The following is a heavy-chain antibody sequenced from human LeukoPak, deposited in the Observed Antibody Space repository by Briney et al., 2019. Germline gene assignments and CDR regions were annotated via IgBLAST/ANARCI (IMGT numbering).Heavy chain of an antibody. CDR2: IYHSGST. CDR1: GYSISSGYY. J-gene: IGHJ4*02. CDR3: ARQQRGDIVVVPAAPTLFDY. D-gene: IGHD2-2*01. Sequence: SETLSLTCAVSGYSISSGYYWGWIRRPPGKGLVWIGSIYHSGSTNYYTSLKSRVTISVDTYKNQFSLKLSSVTAADTAVYYCARQQRGDIVVVPAAPTLFDYWGQGTLVTVSS. V-gene: IGHV4-38-2*01.